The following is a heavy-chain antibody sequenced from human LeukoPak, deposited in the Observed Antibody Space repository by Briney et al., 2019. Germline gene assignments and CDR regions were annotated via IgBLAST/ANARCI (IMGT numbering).Heavy chain of an antibody. CDR1: GFTFSTYW. D-gene: IGHD3-10*01. J-gene: IGHJ4*02. Sequence: TGGSLRLSCAASGFTFSTYWMSGVRQAPGKGLECVANIKKDAIEDSYLHSVKGRFTTSSANAKTSLHLHMTSLSAEDTAVYYCASVQRFGIRFDYWGQGTLVTVSS. CDR2: IKKDAIED. V-gene: IGHV3-7*01. CDR3: ASVQRFGIRFDY.